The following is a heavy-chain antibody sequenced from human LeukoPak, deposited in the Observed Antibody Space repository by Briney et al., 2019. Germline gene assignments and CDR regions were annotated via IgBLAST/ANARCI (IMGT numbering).Heavy chain of an antibody. CDR1: GGSISSGGYY. D-gene: IGHD3-3*01. Sequence: SETLSLTCTVSGGSISSGGYYWSWIRQHPGKGLEWIGYIYYSGSTYYNPSLKSRVTISVDTSKNQFSLKLSSVTAADTAVYYCARGLKRESGYSLWYYYYGMDVWGQGTTVTVSS. V-gene: IGHV4-31*03. J-gene: IGHJ6*02. CDR3: ARGLKRESGYSLWYYYYGMDV. CDR2: IYYSGST.